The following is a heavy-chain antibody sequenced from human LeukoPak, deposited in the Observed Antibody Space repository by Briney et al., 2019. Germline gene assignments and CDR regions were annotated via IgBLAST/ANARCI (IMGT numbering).Heavy chain of an antibody. CDR1: GDSIISSDYF. CDR2: VYYSGST. Sequence: PSETLSLTCSVSGDSIISSDYFWGWIRQPPGKCLEWIASVYYSGSTFYNPSFWSRVTISADTSRNQFSLKLNSVTAADTAVYYCARHVRPSFFEVRGVIIHSPFDPWGQGTLVTVSS. V-gene: IGHV4-39*01. D-gene: IGHD3-10*01. CDR3: ARHVRPSFFEVRGVIIHSPFDP. J-gene: IGHJ5*02.